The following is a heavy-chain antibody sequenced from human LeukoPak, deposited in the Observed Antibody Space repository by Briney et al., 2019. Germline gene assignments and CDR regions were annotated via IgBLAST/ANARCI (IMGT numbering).Heavy chain of an antibody. CDR2: INPNSGGI. Sequence: VASVKVSCKASGYTFTGYYMHWVRQAPGQGLEWMGWINPNSGGINYAQKFQGRGTMTRNTSISTAYMELSSLRSDDTAVSYCERGSRGGPDTDFLGYSDGLNPPTFDYWGQGTLVTVSS. V-gene: IGHV1-2*02. CDR3: ERGSRGGPDTDFLGYSDGLNPPTFDY. J-gene: IGHJ4*02. D-gene: IGHD5-18*01. CDR1: GYTFTGYY.